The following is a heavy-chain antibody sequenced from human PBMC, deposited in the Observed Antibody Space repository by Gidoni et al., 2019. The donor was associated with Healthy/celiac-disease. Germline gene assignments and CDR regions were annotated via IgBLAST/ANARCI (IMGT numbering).Heavy chain of an antibody. CDR1: AGSITRSSSY. CDR2: IYYSGST. D-gene: IGHD5-18*01. J-gene: IGHJ4*02. CDR3: ARKRGGYSYGPFDY. V-gene: IGHV4-39*01. Sequence: QLQLQESGPGLLKPSETLSLTCTASAGSITRSSSYWGWIRQPPGKGLEWIGSIYYSGSTYYNPSLKSRVTISVDTSKNQFSLKLSSVTAADTAVYYCARKRGGYSYGPFDYRGQGTLVTVSS.